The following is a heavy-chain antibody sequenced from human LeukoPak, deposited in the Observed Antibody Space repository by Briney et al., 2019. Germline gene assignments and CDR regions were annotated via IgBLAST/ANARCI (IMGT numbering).Heavy chain of an antibody. CDR1: GGSISSYY. D-gene: IGHD4-23*01. CDR2: IYYSGST. V-gene: IGHV4-59*01. Sequence: SETLSLTCSASGGSISSYYWSWIRQPPGKGLEWIGYIYYSGSTNYNPSLKSRVTISVDTSKNQFSLKLSSVTAADTTVYYCAREVDGGYYFDYWGQGTLVTVSS. J-gene: IGHJ4*02. CDR3: AREVDGGYYFDY.